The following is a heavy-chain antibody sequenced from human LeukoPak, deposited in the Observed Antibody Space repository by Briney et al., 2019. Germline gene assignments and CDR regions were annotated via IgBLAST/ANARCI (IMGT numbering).Heavy chain of an antibody. Sequence: ASVKVSCKASGYIFTKYGVSWVRQAPGQGLEWMAWISSYNGDTNYAQKFQGRVTLTTDTSTSTVFMELTNPNTDDTAVYYCARDPSNTSGRYLFFDYWGQGTLVTVSS. CDR1: GYIFTKYG. D-gene: IGHD6-19*01. V-gene: IGHV1-18*01. J-gene: IGHJ4*02. CDR2: ISSYNGDT. CDR3: ARDPSNTSGRYLFFDY.